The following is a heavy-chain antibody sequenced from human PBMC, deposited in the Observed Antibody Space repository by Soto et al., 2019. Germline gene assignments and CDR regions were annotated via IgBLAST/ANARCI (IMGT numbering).Heavy chain of an antibody. J-gene: IGHJ6*02. CDR2: IYYSGST. CDR3: ARDLSSYGSGSYYNRNYYYYGMDV. CDR1: GGSISSGGYY. Sequence: SETLSLTCTVSGGSISSGGYYWSWIRQHPGKGLEWIGYIYYSGSTYYNPSLKSRVTISVDTSKNQFSLKLSSVTAADTAVYYCARDLSSYGSGSYYNRNYYYYGMDVWGQGTTVTVSS. D-gene: IGHD3-10*01. V-gene: IGHV4-31*03.